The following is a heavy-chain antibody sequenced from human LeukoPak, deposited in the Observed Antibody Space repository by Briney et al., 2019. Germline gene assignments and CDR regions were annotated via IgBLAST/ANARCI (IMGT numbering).Heavy chain of an antibody. D-gene: IGHD5-24*01. CDR3: ARDRGKGRHYYYGMDV. Sequence: SVKVSCKAPGGTFSSYAISWVRQAPGQGLEWMGRIIPILGIANYAQKFQGRVTITADKSTSTAYMELSSLRSEDTAVYYCARDRGKGRHYYYGMDVWGQGTTVTVSS. CDR2: IIPILGIA. CDR1: GGTFSSYA. J-gene: IGHJ6*02. V-gene: IGHV1-69*04.